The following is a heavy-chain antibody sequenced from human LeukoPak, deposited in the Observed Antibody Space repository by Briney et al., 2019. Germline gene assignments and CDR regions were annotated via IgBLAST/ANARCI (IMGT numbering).Heavy chain of an antibody. Sequence: ASVKVSCKAAGYTSTSHGFIWLRQAPGQGLEWMGWITVNNGYTKYAQELQGRVTMTTDTSTSTAYMELRSLRSDDTAVYYCAKVHCISTNCNHIWTYFDYWGQGTLVTVSS. CDR2: ITVNNGYT. CDR3: AKVHCISTNCNHIWTYFDY. J-gene: IGHJ4*02. D-gene: IGHD2-2*01. V-gene: IGHV1-18*01. CDR1: GYTSTSHG.